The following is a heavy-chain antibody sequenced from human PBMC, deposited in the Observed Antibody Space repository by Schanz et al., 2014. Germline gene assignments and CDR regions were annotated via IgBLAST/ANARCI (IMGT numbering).Heavy chain of an antibody. CDR3: ARGTMPGTFDI. CDR1: GGTFSTYP. V-gene: IGHV1-69*02. Sequence: QLQLVQSGAEVKKPGSSMKVSCKASGGTFSTYPINWLRQAPGQGLEWMGRIIPIHGIVNYAQRFQDRVRITADKSTSTAYMELSSLRYEDTALYYCARGTMPGTFDIWGQGTMVTVSS. J-gene: IGHJ3*02. CDR2: IIPIHGIV. D-gene: IGHD2-2*01.